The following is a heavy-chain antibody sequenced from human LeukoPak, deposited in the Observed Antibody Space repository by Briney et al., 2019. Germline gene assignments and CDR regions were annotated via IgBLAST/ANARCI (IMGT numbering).Heavy chain of an antibody. CDR2: IYYSGST. CDR1: GGSISSYY. CDR3: ARGIKETTVTTGPLDY. Sequence: PSETLSLTCTVSGGSISSYYWSWIRQPPGKGLEWIGYIYYSGSTNYNPSLKSRVTISVDTSKNQFSLKLSSVTAADTAVYYCARGIKETTVTTGPLDYWGQGTLVTVSS. D-gene: IGHD4-17*01. V-gene: IGHV4-59*12. J-gene: IGHJ4*02.